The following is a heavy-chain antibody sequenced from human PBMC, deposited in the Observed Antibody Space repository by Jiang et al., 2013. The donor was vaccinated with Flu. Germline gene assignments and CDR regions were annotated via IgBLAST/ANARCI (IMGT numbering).Heavy chain of an antibody. CDR3: ARMGFYCSGGSCYSSYFDY. V-gene: IGHV1-18*01. J-gene: IGHJ4*02. CDR1: GYTFTSYG. D-gene: IGHD2-15*01. Sequence: SVKVSCKASGYTFTSYGISWVRQAPGQGLEWMGWISAYNGNTNYAQKLQGRVTMTTDTSTSTAYMELRSLRSDDTAVYYCARMGFYCSGGSCYSSYFDYWGQGTLVTVSS. CDR2: ISAYNGNT.